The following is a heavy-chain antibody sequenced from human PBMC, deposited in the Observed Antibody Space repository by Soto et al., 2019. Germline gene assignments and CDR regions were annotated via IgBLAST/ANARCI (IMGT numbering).Heavy chain of an antibody. Sequence: QVQLVQSGTEVKKPGASVKVSCKTSGYGFTNFGISWVRQAPGQGLEWMGWINGHNGNTDYAQSLQDRVTMTTDSSTKTGYMELTNLRYANTAVYFCAKEERGSVSNYGIDVWGQGTTVTVAS. CDR1: GYGFTNFG. D-gene: IGHD4-4*01. CDR3: AKEERGSVSNYGIDV. J-gene: IGHJ6*02. V-gene: IGHV1-18*01. CDR2: INGHNGNT.